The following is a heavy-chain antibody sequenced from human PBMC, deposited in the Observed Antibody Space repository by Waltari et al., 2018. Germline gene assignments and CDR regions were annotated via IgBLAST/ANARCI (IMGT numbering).Heavy chain of an antibody. CDR3: ARDRIVGATTDYYYGMDV. CDR2: IYYSGST. CDR1: GGSISSSSYY. D-gene: IGHD1-26*01. Sequence: QLQLQESGPGLVKPSETLSLTCTVSGGSISSSSYYWGWIRQPPGKGLEWIGSIYYSGSTYYNPSLKSRVTISVDTSKNQFSLKLSSVTAADTAVYYCARDRIVGATTDYYYGMDVWGQGTTVTVSS. V-gene: IGHV4-39*07. J-gene: IGHJ6*02.